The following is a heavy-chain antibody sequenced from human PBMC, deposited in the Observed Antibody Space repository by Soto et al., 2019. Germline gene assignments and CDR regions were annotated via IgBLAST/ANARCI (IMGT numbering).Heavy chain of an antibody. D-gene: IGHD6-13*01. CDR2: FNTYNDKR. CDR3: VRDRIVAMPAGHDTFDL. CDR1: GYPFTSFG. J-gene: IGHJ3*01. Sequence: SVKGSCNTSGYPFTSFGISWVRQAPVQGLEWIGWFNTYNDKRKYSQKLQGRVSMTTETSTNTVYMELRSLTSDDTAVYYCVRDRIVAMPAGHDTFDLWGQGTMVTVSS. V-gene: IGHV1-18*01.